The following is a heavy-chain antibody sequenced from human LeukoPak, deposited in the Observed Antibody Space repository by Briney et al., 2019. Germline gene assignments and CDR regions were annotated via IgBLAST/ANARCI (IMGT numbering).Heavy chain of an antibody. V-gene: IGHV3-48*03. CDR1: VTFCISNV. J-gene: IGHJ6*02. CDR2: IFSRWSII. Sequence: GSLRLSCAPPLVTFCISNVNGGPAAPQGGGGCGSYIFSRWSIIYYADSVERRVTISRDNANNSLDLQMNSLRVEDTAVYYCARDGPMVRGVPDYYYYGMDVWGQGTTVTVSS. CDR3: ARDGPMVRGVPDYYYYGMDV. D-gene: IGHD3-10*01.